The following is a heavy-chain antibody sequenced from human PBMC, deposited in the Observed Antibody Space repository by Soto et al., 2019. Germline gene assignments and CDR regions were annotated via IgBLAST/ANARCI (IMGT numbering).Heavy chain of an antibody. CDR1: GFSFRTYV. V-gene: IGHV3-23*01. CDR3: ARQKSPEGWFDP. Sequence: GGSLRLSCAASGFSFRTYVMGWVRQAPGKGLEWVSTVTVTGGSTYYADSVKGRFTISRDRSNYTVSLLLNSLRVEDTAIYYCARQKSPEGWFDPWGQGTLVTVSS. CDR2: VTVTGGST. J-gene: IGHJ5*02.